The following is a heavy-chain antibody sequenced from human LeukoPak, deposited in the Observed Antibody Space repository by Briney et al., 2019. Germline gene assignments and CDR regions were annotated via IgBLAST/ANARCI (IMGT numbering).Heavy chain of an antibody. CDR3: AKDPSVRYCSGGSCPYYYYMDV. V-gene: IGHV3-21*01. J-gene: IGHJ6*03. CDR1: GFTLRSYT. Sequence: GGSLRLSCAASGFTLRSYTMNWVRQAPGKGLEWVSSIGISSNKIYYADSVKGRFTTSRDNSKNTLYLQMNSLRAKDTAVYYCAKDPSVRYCSGGSCPYYYYMDVWGKGTTVTVSS. D-gene: IGHD2-15*01. CDR2: IGISSNKI.